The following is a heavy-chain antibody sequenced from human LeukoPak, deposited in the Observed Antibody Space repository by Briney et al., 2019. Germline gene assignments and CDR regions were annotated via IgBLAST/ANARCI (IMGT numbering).Heavy chain of an antibody. CDR1: GFTFSSYG. Sequence: GGSLRLSCAASGFTFSSYGMHWVRQAPGKGLEWVAVISYDGSNKYYADSVKGRFTISRDNSKNTLYLQMNSLRVEDTAVYYCATSLGESTFETWGQGTLVTVSS. D-gene: IGHD3-9*01. CDR3: ATSLGESTFET. J-gene: IGHJ5*02. V-gene: IGHV3-30*03. CDR2: ISYDGSNK.